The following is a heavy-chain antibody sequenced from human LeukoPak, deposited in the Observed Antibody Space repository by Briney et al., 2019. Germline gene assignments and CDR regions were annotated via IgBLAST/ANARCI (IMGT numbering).Heavy chain of an antibody. CDR2: IYYSGTT. J-gene: IGHJ4*02. D-gene: IGHD3-10*01. Sequence: ASETLSLTGTGSAGSISSYCWSWIRQPPGKGLGWIRYIYYSGTTTSNPYLKTRAPTSENTSKTQFSLKLSSVEAADTAVYYSGSSNYTTYLTSRVNISVDTSKDQFSLKLSSVTAGDTAVYYCARLEYSSGWYRGWYFDYWGQGTLVTVSS. CDR3: GSSNYTTYLTSRVNISVDTSKDQFSLKLSSVTAGDTAVYYCARLEYSSGWYRGWYFDY. CDR1: AGSISSYC. V-gene: IGHV4-59*08.